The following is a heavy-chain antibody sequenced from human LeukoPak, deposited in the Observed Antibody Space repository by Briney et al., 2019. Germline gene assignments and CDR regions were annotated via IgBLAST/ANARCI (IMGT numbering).Heavy chain of an antibody. CDR1: GGSISSYY. CDR3: ARSYYDFWSGPWGV. D-gene: IGHD3-3*01. Sequence: SETLSLTCTVSGGSISSYYWSWIRQPPGKGLEWIGYIYYSGSTNYNPSLKSRLTISVDTSKNQFSLKRSSVTAADTAVYYCARSYYDFWSGPWGVWGKGTTVTVSS. CDR2: IYYSGST. J-gene: IGHJ6*04. V-gene: IGHV4-59*01.